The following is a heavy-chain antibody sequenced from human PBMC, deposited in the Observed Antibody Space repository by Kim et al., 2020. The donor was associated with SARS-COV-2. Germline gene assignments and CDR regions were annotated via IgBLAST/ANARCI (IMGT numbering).Heavy chain of an antibody. V-gene: IGHV3-74*01. J-gene: IGHJ4*02. CDR3: ARDFRTYYYDSSGYYLGY. Sequence: GGSLRLSCAASGFTFSSYWMHWVRQAPGKGLVWVSRINSDGSSTSYADSVKGRFTISRDNAKNTLYLQMNSLRAEDTAVYYCARDFRTYYYDSSGYYLGYWGQGTLVTVSS. CDR2: INSDGSST. CDR1: GFTFSSYW. D-gene: IGHD3-22*01.